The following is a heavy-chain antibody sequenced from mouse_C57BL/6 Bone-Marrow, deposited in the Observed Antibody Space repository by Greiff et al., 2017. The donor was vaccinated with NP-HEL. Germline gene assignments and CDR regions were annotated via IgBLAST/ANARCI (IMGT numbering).Heavy chain of an antibody. CDR2: IYPGDGDT. D-gene: IGHD2-4*01. CDR1: GYAFSSSW. Sequence: QVQLQQSGPELVKPGASVKISCKASGYAFSSSWMNWVKQRPGKGLGWIGRIYPGDGDTNYNGKFKGKATLTADKSSSTAYMQLSSLTSEDSAVYFCARDEITNYYAMDYWGQGTSVTVSS. V-gene: IGHV1-82*01. J-gene: IGHJ4*01. CDR3: ARDEITNYYAMDY.